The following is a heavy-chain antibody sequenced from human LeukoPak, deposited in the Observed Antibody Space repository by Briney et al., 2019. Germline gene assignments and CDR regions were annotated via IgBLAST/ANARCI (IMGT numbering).Heavy chain of an antibody. J-gene: IGHJ4*02. Sequence: GGSLLLSCAASGFPFSDYYMSWSRQAPGKGLEWVSYISSSGSTIYYADSVKGRFTISRDNAKNSLYLQMNSLRAEDTAVYYCARIPLDYCSSTSCYRVVVTAIPYFDYWGQGTLVTVSS. D-gene: IGHD2-2*01. V-gene: IGHV3-11*01. CDR2: ISSSGSTI. CDR1: GFPFSDYY. CDR3: ARIPLDYCSSTSCYRVVVTAIPYFDY.